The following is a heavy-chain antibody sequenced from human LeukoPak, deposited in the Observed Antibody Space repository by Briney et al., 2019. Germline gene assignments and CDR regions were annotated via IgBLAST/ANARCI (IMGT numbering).Heavy chain of an antibody. Sequence: SETLSLTCTVSGGSISSYYWSWIRQPPGKGLEWIGSIYYSASTNYNPSLKSRVTISVDTSKNQFSLKLSSVTAADTAVYYCARAGYSNYNFDYWGQGTLVTVSS. CDR3: ARAGYSNYNFDY. CDR2: IYYSAST. J-gene: IGHJ4*02. D-gene: IGHD4-11*01. V-gene: IGHV4-59*01. CDR1: GGSISSYY.